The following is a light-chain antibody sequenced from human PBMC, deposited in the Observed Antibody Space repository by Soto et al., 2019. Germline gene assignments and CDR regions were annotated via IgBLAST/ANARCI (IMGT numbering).Light chain of an antibody. J-gene: IGKJ1*01. V-gene: IGKV1-5*01. CDR3: XXYXXXXXX. CDR1: QSISSW. CDR2: DAS. Sequence: GDRVTITCRASQSISSWLAWYQQKPGKAPKFLIYDASSLGSGVPSRFSGSGSGTEFTLTISSLQPDDFATYYCXXYXXXXXXFGQGTKVDIK.